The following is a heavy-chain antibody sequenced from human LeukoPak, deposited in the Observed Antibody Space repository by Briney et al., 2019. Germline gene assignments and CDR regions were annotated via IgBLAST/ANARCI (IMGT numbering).Heavy chain of an antibody. CDR2: INHSGST. V-gene: IGHV4-34*01. J-gene: IGHJ4*02. D-gene: IGHD4/OR15-4a*01. CDR1: GGSFSGYY. Sequence: SETLSLTCAAYGGSFSGYYWSWIRQPPGKGLEWIGEINHSGSTNYNPSLKSRVTISVDTSKNQFSLKLSSVTAADTAVYYCARAGIYGDYLDYWGQGTLVTVSS. CDR3: ARAGIYGDYLDY.